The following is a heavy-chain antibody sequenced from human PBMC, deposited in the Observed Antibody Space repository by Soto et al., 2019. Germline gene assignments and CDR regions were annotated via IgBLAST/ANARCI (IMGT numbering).Heavy chain of an antibody. CDR2: IYHSGST. CDR1: GGSISSGGYS. CDR3: ARVPSP. V-gene: IGHV4-30-2*01. J-gene: IGHJ5*02. Sequence: SETLSLICAVSGGSISSGGYSWSWIRQPPGKGLEWIGYIYHSGSTYYNPSLKSRVTISVDRSKNQFSLNLSSVTAADTDVYYCARVPSPWGQGTLVTVSS.